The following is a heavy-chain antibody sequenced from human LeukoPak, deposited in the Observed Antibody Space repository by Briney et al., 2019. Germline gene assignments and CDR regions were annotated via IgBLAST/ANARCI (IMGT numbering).Heavy chain of an antibody. CDR3: ARGGQGYYDYVWGSYRYFDY. D-gene: IGHD3-16*02. CDR1: GGSFSGYY. Sequence: KPSETLSLTCDVYGGSFSGYYWSWIRQPPGKGLEWIGEINHSGSTNYNPSLKSRVTISVDTSKNQFSLKLSSVTAADTAVYYCARGGQGYYDYVWGSYRYFDYWGQGTLVTVSS. V-gene: IGHV4-34*01. J-gene: IGHJ4*02. CDR2: INHSGST.